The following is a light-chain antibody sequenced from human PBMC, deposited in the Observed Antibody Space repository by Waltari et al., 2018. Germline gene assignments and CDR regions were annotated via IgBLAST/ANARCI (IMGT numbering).Light chain of an antibody. CDR1: QTISSW. Sequence: DIQMTQSPSTLSASVGDRVTITCRASQTISSWLAWYQQKPGKAPKLLIYKASTLESGVPSRFSSSGSGTEFTLIISSLQPDDFATYYCQQYDSNSGVFTFGPGTKVDIK. CDR3: QQYDSNSGVFT. J-gene: IGKJ3*01. CDR2: KAS. V-gene: IGKV1-5*03.